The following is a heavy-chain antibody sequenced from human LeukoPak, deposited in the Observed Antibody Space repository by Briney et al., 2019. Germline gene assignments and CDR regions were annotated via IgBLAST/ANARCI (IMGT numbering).Heavy chain of an antibody. CDR1: GFTFSNYW. CDR3: AVGANPGAFDY. V-gene: IGHV3-74*01. D-gene: IGHD1-26*01. CDR2: INGDGSGT. Sequence: PGGSLRLSCAASGFTFSNYWMHWVRQAPGEGLVWVSRINGDGSGTGYADSVKGRFTISRDNAKNTLYLQMNSLRAEDTAVYYCAVGANPGAFDYWGQGTLVTVSS. J-gene: IGHJ4*02.